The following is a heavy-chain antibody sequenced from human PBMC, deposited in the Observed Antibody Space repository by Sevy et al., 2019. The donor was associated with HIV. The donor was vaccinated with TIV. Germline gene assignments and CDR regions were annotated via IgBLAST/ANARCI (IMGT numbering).Heavy chain of an antibody. J-gene: IGHJ5*02. CDR1: GFTFSSYS. CDR3: ARREAGDYYGSGSYYNRWFDP. Sequence: GSLRLSCAASGFTFSSYSMNWVRQAPGKGLEWVSSISGSSSYIYYADSVKGRFTISRDNAKNSLFLQMNSLRAEDTAVYYCARREAGDYYGSGSYYNRWFDPWGQGTLVTVSS. CDR2: ISGSSSYI. V-gene: IGHV3-21*01. D-gene: IGHD3-10*01.